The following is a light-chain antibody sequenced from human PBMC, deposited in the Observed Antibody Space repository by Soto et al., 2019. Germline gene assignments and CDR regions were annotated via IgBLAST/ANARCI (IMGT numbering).Light chain of an antibody. CDR2: GNN. CDR1: SSNIGNNY. Sequence: QSVLTQPPSVSAAPGQRVIISCSGSSSNIGNNYVSWYQQLPGTAPRLLIYGNNKRPSGIPDRFSGSKSGTSATLGITGLQTGDEADYYCGTWDSSLSGVFGGGTKVTVL. CDR3: GTWDSSLSGV. V-gene: IGLV1-51*01. J-gene: IGLJ3*02.